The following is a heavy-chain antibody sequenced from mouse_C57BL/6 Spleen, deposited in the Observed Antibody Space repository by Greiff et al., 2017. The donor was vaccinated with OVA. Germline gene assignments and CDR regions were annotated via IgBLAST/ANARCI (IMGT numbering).Heavy chain of an antibody. Sequence: QVQLQQSGAELVRPGASVKLSCKASGYTFTDYYINWVKQRPGQGLEWIARIYPGSGNTYYNEKFKGKATLTAEKSSSTAYMQLSSLTSEDSAVYFCARDYYSNGGFAYWGQGTLVTVSA. D-gene: IGHD2-5*01. J-gene: IGHJ3*01. CDR3: ARDYYSNGGFAY. CDR2: IYPGSGNT. V-gene: IGHV1-76*01. CDR1: GYTFTDYY.